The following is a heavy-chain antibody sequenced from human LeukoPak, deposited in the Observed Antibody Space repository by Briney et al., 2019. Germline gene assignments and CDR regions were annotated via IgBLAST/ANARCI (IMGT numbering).Heavy chain of an antibody. CDR1: GFTFEDYA. V-gene: IGHV3-9*01. Sequence: GRSLRLSCAASGFTFEDYAMHWVRQAPGKGLEWVSGISWNSGSIGYADSVKGRFTISRDESENTLYLQMNSLRVEDTAVYFCARDRAANQDWVEFDPWGQGTPVIVSS. J-gene: IGHJ5*02. D-gene: IGHD3/OR15-3a*01. CDR3: ARDRAANQDWVEFDP. CDR2: ISWNSGSI.